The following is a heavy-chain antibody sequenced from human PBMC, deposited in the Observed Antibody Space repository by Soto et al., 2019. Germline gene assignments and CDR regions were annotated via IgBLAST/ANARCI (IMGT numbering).Heavy chain of an antibody. Sequence: QLQLQESGPGLVKLSETLSLTCTVSGGSISSSGYYWGWIRQPPGKGLEWIGSIYYSGSTYYNPSLKSRVTISVDTSKNQFSLKLSSVTAADTAVYYCARLYYGDYTFDYWGQGTLVTVSS. J-gene: IGHJ4*02. CDR3: ARLYYGDYTFDY. V-gene: IGHV4-39*01. D-gene: IGHD4-17*01. CDR2: IYYSGST. CDR1: GGSISSSGYY.